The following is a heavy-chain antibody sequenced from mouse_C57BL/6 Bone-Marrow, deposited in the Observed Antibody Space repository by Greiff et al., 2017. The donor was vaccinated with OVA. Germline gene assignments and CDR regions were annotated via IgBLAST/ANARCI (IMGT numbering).Heavy chain of an antibody. CDR1: GFSLTSYG. J-gene: IGHJ3*01. Sequence: VQLQQSGPGLVQPSQCLSITCTVSGFSLTSYGVHWVRQSPGKGLEWLGVIWSGGSTDYNAAFISRLSISTDNSQSHIFFKINSLQADDTAIYYYASNDWDAFAYWGQGTLVTVSA. V-gene: IGHV2-2*01. CDR2: IWSGGST. CDR3: ASNDWDAFAY. D-gene: IGHD4-1*01.